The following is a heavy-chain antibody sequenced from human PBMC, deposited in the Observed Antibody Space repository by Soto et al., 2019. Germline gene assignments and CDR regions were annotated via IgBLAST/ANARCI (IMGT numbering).Heavy chain of an antibody. CDR3: AKADYSNPPYYFDY. J-gene: IGHJ4*02. CDR2: IGGSGRNT. D-gene: IGHD4-4*01. V-gene: IGHV3-23*01. CDR1: GFMFSRSG. Sequence: GGSLRLSCAASGFMFSRSGMTWVRQAPGMRLESVAGIGGSGRNTYYADSVKGRFTISRDNSKNTLFLQMNSLRDEDTAIYYCAKADYSNPPYYFDYWGQGTLVTVSS.